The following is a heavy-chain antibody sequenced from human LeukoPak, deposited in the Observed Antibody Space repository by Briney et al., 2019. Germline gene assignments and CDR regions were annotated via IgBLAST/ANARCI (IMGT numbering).Heavy chain of an antibody. J-gene: IGHJ6*03. D-gene: IGHD2-2*02. V-gene: IGHV4-34*09. CDR1: GGSFSGYY. CDR2: VNHRGNT. CDR3: ARGVVVPAAILYYYYYYYMDV. Sequence: SETLSLTCAVYGGSFSGYYWSWIRQPPGKGLVWIGEVNHRGNTNYNPSLKSRLTISVDTSKNQFSLKLSSVAAADTAVYYCARGVVVPAAILYYYYYYYMDVWGKGTTVTVSS.